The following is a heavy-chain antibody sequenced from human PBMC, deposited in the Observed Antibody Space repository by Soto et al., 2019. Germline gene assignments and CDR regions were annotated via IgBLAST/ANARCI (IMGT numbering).Heavy chain of an antibody. CDR3: ARVGMKQQLSYGMDV. J-gene: IGHJ6*02. V-gene: IGHV1-69*01. Sequence: QVQLVQSGAEVKKPGSSVKVSCKASGGTFSSYAISWVRQAPGQGLEWMGGIIPIFGTANYAQKFQGRVTITADESTITAYMELSSLRSEYTAVYYCARVGMKQQLSYGMDVWGQGTTVTVSS. CDR2: IIPIFGTA. D-gene: IGHD6-13*01. CDR1: GGTFSSYA.